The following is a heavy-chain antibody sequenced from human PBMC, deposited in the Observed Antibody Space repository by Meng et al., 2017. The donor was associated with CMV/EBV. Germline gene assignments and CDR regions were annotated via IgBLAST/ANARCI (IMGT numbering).Heavy chain of an antibody. J-gene: IGHJ4*02. D-gene: IGHD3-3*01. CDR1: GGSIISYY. CDR3: ARVGGHYDFWSGYAQLGYFDY. CDR2: IYYIGST. Sequence: GSLRLSCTVSGGSIISYYWSWIRQPPGKGLEWIGYIYYIGSTNYNPSLKSRVTISVDTSKNQFSLKLSSVTAADTAVYYCARVGGHYDFWSGYAQLGYFDYWGQGTLVTVSS. V-gene: IGHV4-59*01.